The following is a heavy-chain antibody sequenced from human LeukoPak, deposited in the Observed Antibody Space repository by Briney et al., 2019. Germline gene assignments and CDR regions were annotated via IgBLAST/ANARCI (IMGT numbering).Heavy chain of an antibody. V-gene: IGHV1-46*01. CDR1: GYTFTSYF. CDR2: INPSGGST. J-gene: IGHJ4*02. Sequence: GASVTVSCKASGYTFTSYFMHWVRQAPGQGLDWMGIINPSGGSTSYAQKFQGRVTMTRDTSTSTVYMELSSLRSEDTAVYYCARDSADCGDYDYWGQGTLVTVSS. D-gene: IGHD4-17*01. CDR3: ARDSADCGDYDY.